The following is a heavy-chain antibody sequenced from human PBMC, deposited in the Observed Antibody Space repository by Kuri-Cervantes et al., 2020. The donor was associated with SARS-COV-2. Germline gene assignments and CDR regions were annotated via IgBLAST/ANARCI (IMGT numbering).Heavy chain of an antibody. CDR1: GGSISSGDYY. V-gene: IGHV4-30-4*08. CDR2: IYYSGST. D-gene: IGHD2-2*01. J-gene: IGHJ6*03. CDR3: ARAPGRDCSSTSCYRVPDYYYMDV. Sequence: SETLSLTCTVSGGSISSGDYYWSWIRQPPGRGLEWTGYIYYSGSTYYNPSLKSRVAISVDRSKNQFSLKLSSVTAADTAVYYCARAPGRDCSSTSCYRVPDYYYMDVWGKGTTVTVSS.